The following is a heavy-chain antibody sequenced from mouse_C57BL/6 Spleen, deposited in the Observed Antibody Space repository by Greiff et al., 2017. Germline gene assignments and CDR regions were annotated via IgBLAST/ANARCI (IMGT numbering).Heavy chain of an antibody. J-gene: IGHJ1*03. V-gene: IGHV1-80*01. CDR3: ARSPYGNYVYWYFDV. CDR1: GYAFSSYW. D-gene: IGHD2-1*01. CDR2: IYPGDGDT. Sequence: QVQLQQSGAELVKPGASVKISCKASGYAFSSYWMNWVKQRPGKGLEWIGQIYPGDGDTNYNGKFKGKATLTADKSSSTAYMQLSSLTSEDSAVYFCARSPYGNYVYWYFDVWGTGTTVTVSS.